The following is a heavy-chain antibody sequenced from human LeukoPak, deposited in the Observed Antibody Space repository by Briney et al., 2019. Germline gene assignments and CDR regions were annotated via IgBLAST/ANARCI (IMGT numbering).Heavy chain of an antibody. Sequence: QPGGSLRLSCAASGFTFSSYWMHWVRQAPGKGLVWVSRINSDGSSTTYADSVKGRFTISRDNAMNTLYLQMNSLRAEDTAVYYCAREDSGAVALDYWGQGALVTVSS. V-gene: IGHV3-74*01. D-gene: IGHD6-19*01. J-gene: IGHJ4*02. CDR1: GFTFSSYW. CDR3: AREDSGAVALDY. CDR2: INSDGSST.